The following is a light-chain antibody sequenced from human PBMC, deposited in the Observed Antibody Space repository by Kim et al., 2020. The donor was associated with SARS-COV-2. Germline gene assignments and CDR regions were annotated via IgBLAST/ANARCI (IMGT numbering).Light chain of an antibody. J-gene: IGLJ3*02. V-gene: IGLV2-14*03. CDR3: ASYTTTITWV. CDR2: DVT. CDR1: SSDIGAYNY. Sequence: QSVLTQPASVSGSPGQSITISCTGTSSDIGAYNYVSWYQQHPGKAPKLIIYDVTQRPSGVSYRFSASKSGDTASLTISGLQAEDEADYYCASYTTTITWVFGGGTQLTVL.